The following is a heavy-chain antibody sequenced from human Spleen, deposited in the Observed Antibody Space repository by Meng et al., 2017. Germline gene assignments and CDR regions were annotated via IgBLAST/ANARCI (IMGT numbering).Heavy chain of an antibody. D-gene: IGHD3-9*01. V-gene: IGHV3-53*04. J-gene: IGHJ3*02. Sequence: GGSLRLSCAASGFTVSSNYMSWVRQAPGKGLEWVSVIYSGGSTYYADSVKGRFTISRHNSKNTLYLQMNSLRAEDTAVYYCARSFYDILTGRPDAFDIWGQGTMVTVSS. CDR3: ARSFYDILTGRPDAFDI. CDR1: GFTVSSNY. CDR2: IYSGGST.